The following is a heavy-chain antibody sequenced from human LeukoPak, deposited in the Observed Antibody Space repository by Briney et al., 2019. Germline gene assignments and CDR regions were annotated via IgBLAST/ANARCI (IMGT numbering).Heavy chain of an antibody. CDR3: SRVRQYWRCTDCLTLDS. CDR1: GYTFTHYF. Sequence: GGSVKVSSKPSGYTFTHYFIHWVRQAPGRGREGMGWMTPTSVGADYAHNLQGGVNLPKDTSLNTAYMSLRSLRCHDQAGYLCSRVRQYWRCTDCLTLDSWGERTLHTVST. J-gene: IGHJ4*02. V-gene: IGHV1-2*02. CDR2: MTPTSVGA. D-gene: IGHD2-8*02.